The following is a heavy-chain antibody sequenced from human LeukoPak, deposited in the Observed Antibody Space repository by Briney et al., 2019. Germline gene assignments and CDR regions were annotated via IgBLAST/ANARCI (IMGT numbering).Heavy chain of an antibody. J-gene: IGHJ5*02. CDR2: MYYSGST. D-gene: IGHD3-10*01. CDR3: ARAGGSGSYYTSPPRPYNWFDP. V-gene: IGHV4-59*01. Sequence: SETLSLTCTVSGGSITSYYWSWIRQPPGKGLEWIGYMYYSGSTNYNPSLKSRVTTSVDTSKNQFSLKLSSVTAADTAVYYCARAGGSGSYYTSPPRPYNWFDPWGQGTLVTVSS. CDR1: GGSITSYY.